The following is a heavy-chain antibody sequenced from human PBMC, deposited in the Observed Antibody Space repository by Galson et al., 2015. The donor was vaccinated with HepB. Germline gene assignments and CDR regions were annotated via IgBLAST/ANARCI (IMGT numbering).Heavy chain of an antibody. Sequence: SVKVSCKASGYTFTSYGISWVRQAPGQGLEWMGWISAYNGNTNYAQKLQGRVTMTTDTSTSTAYMELRSLRSDDTAVYYCARDLSPVSGSYYNVYFSGYGMDVWGQGTTVTVSS. V-gene: IGHV1-18*01. J-gene: IGHJ6*02. CDR3: ARDLSPVSGSYYNVYFSGYGMDV. CDR1: GYTFTSYG. D-gene: IGHD3-10*01. CDR2: ISAYNGNT.